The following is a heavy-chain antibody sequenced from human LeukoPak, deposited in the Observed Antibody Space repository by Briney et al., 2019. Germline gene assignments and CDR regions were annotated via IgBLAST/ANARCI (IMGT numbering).Heavy chain of an antibody. CDR1: GGTFSSYA. CDR3: ARARGRFYDSSGPKLDY. CDR2: VIPIFGTA. D-gene: IGHD3-22*01. V-gene: IGHV1-69*13. J-gene: IGHJ4*02. Sequence: SVKVSCKASGGTFSSYAISWVRQAPGQGLEWMGGVIPIFGTANYAQKFQGRVTITADESTSTAYMELSSLRSEDTAVYYCARARGRFYDSSGPKLDYWGQGTLVTVSS.